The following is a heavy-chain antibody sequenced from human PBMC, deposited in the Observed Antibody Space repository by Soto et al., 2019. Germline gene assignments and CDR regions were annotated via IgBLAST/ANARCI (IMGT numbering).Heavy chain of an antibody. J-gene: IGHJ6*02. CDR2: IYPGDSDT. V-gene: IGHV5-51*01. Sequence: GESLKISCNGSGYSVTSYWIGWVRQMPGKGLEWMGIIYPGDSDTRYSPSFQGQVTISADKSISTAYLQWSSLKASDTAMYYCARHGDIVVVPAAPANYYYYYGMDVWGQGTTVTVSS. CDR3: ARHGDIVVVPAAPANYYYYYGMDV. D-gene: IGHD2-2*01. CDR1: GYSVTSYW.